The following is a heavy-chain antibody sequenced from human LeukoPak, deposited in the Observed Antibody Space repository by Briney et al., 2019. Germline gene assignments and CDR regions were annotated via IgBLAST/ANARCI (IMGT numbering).Heavy chain of an antibody. CDR2: ISSSGSTI. Sequence: GGPLRLSCAASGFTFSSYEMNWVRQAPGKGLEWVSCISSSGSTIYYTDSVKGRFTISRDNAKNSLYLQMNSLRAEDTALYYCARAMVRGVSYDYWGQGTLVTVSS. D-gene: IGHD3-10*01. J-gene: IGHJ4*02. CDR3: ARAMVRGVSYDY. CDR1: GFTFSSYE. V-gene: IGHV3-48*03.